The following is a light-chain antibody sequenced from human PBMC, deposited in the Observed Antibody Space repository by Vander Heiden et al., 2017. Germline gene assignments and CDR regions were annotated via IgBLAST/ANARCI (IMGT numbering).Light chain of an antibody. J-gene: IGLJ2*01. CDR2: KND. Sequence: QSVLTQPPSASGPPGQRVTISCSGSNSNIGINIVNWYQHLARTAPKLLIYKNDQRPSGVPGRFSSSKAGSSASLAIRGLQSEDEADYFCAAWDDRLDGPVFGGGTKLTVL. V-gene: IGLV1-44*01. CDR1: NSNIGINI. CDR3: AAWDDRLDGPV.